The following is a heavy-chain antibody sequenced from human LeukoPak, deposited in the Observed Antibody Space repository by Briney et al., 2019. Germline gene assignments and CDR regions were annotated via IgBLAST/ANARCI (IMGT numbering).Heavy chain of an antibody. CDR2: IYHSGST. CDR3: VRAIAARRRVGWDYFDY. V-gene: IGHV4-38-2*02. Sequence: SETLSLTCTVSGYSISSGYYWGWIRQPPGKGLEWIGSIYHSGSTYYNPSLKSRITISVDTSKNQFSLKLSSVTAADTAVYFCVRAIAARRRVGWDYFDYWGQGTLVTVSS. CDR1: GYSISSGYY. J-gene: IGHJ4*02. D-gene: IGHD6-6*01.